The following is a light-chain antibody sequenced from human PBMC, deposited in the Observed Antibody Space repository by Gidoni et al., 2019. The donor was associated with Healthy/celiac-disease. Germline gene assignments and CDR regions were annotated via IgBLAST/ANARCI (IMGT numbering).Light chain of an antibody. CDR3: QQYDNLPPRLT. CDR2: DAS. Sequence: DIQMTQSPSSLSASVRDRVTITCQASQDISNYLNWYQQKPGKAPKLLIYDASNLETGVPSRFSGSGSGTDFTFTISSLQPEDIATYYCQQYDNLPPRLTFGGGTKVEIK. V-gene: IGKV1-33*01. J-gene: IGKJ4*01. CDR1: QDISNY.